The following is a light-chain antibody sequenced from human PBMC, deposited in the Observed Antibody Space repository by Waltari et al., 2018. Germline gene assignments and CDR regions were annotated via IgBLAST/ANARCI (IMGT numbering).Light chain of an antibody. V-gene: IGLV2-14*03. CDR3: GSYRSSALEAI. J-gene: IGLJ2*01. CDR2: AVT. CDR1: SSDIGGYNY. Sequence: QSALTPPAAVSGSPGQSITISCTGTSSDIGGYNYVSWYQQYPGKAPKLIIYAVTNRPSGVSNRFSGSKSGNTAALTIPGLQAEDEAAYYCGSYRSSALEAIFGGGTKLTVL.